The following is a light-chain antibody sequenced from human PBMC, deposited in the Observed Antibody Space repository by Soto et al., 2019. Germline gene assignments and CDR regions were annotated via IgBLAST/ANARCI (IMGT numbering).Light chain of an antibody. J-gene: IGKJ5*01. V-gene: IGKV3D-11*03. CDR2: DTS. CDR3: QPPDLLIP. Sequence: EIGVTKSPATLSVSPGEGATLSCRASQGIFYTLAWYQNKPGQTPRLLIYDTSTRATGIPDRFSGSGSGTDFTLTISRLEPEDFAVYYCQPPDLLIPSAQGTRLAIK. CDR1: QGIFYT.